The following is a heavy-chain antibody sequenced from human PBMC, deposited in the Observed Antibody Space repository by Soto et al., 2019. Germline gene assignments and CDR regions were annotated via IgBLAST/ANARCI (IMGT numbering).Heavy chain of an antibody. D-gene: IGHD5-12*01. J-gene: IGHJ6*02. CDR1: GGTFSSYA. CDR3: ASSVAKYYYYGMDV. CDR2: IIPIFGTA. V-gene: IGHV1-69*12. Sequence: QVQLVQSGAEVKKPGSSVKVSCKASGGTFSSYAISWVRQAPGQGLEWMGGIIPIFGTANYAQKFQGRVTIIAHESTSTAYMERSSLRSEDTAVYYCASSVAKYYYYGMDVWGQGTTVTVSS.